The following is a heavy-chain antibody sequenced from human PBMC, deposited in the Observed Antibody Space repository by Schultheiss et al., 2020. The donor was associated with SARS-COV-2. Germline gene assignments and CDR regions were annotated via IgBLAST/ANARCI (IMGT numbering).Heavy chain of an antibody. CDR3: ARDGFDGALDGLDI. CDR1: GFTFSSYA. Sequence: GESLKISCAASGFTFSSYAMHWVRQAPGKGLEWVTLISNDGSETYYADSVKGRFSISRDNSRSTLYLQMNSLTSDDTAVYYCARDGFDGALDGLDIWGQGTMVTVSS. D-gene: IGHD5-12*01. J-gene: IGHJ3*02. CDR2: ISNDGSET. V-gene: IGHV3-30*04.